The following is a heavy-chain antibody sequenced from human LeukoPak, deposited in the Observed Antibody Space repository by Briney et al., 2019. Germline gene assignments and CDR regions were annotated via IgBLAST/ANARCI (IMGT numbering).Heavy chain of an antibody. CDR3: AGRGYSYGYNYY. J-gene: IGHJ4*02. D-gene: IGHD5-18*01. Sequence: PVGSLRLSCAASGFTFSSYEMNWVRQAPGKGLEWVSFISSSGSTIYYADSVKGRFTISRDNAKNSLYLQMNSLRAEDTAVYYCAGRGYSYGYNYYWGQGTLVTVSS. CDR2: ISSSGSTI. CDR1: GFTFSSYE. V-gene: IGHV3-48*03.